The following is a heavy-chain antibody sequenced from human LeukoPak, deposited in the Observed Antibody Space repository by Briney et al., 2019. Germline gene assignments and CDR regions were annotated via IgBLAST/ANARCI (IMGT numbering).Heavy chain of an antibody. CDR1: GYTFTSFD. CDR3: ARDSVAVAPDY. V-gene: IGHV1-8*01. J-gene: IGHJ4*02. D-gene: IGHD6-19*01. Sequence: ASVKVSCKTSGYTFTSFDINWVRQATGQGLEWMGWMNPKSGNTGYAQKFQGRVTMTRDTSISTAYMELSSLRSEDAAVYYCARDSVAVAPDYWGQGTLVTVSS. CDR2: MNPKSGNT.